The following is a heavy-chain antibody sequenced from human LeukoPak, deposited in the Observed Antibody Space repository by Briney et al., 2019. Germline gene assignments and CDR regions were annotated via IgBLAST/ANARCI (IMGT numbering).Heavy chain of an antibody. CDR3: ARGYYDSSGYPVPDY. V-gene: IGHV4-4*07. CDR2: VYTSGST. D-gene: IGHD3-22*01. CDR1: GGSISSYY. J-gene: IGHJ4*02. Sequence: PSETLSLTCTVSGGSISSYYWSWIRQPAGKGLEWIGRVYTSGSTNYNPSLKSRATMSVDTSKNQFSLKLSSVTAADTAVYYCARGYYDSSGYPVPDYWGQGTLVTVSS.